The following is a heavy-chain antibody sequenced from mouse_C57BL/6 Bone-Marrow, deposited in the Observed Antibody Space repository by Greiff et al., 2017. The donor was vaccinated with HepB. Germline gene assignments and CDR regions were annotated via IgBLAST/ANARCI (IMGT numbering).Heavy chain of an antibody. CDR3: TTYGWDWYFDV. J-gene: IGHJ1*03. D-gene: IGHD1-1*02. V-gene: IGHV14-4*01. CDR1: GFNIKDDY. CDR2: IDPENGDT. Sequence: VQLQQSGAELVRPGASVKLSCTASGFNIKDDYMHWVKQRPEQGLEWIGWIDPENGDTEYASKFQGKATITADTSSTTAYLQRSSLTSEDTAVYYCTTYGWDWYFDVWGTGTTVTVSS.